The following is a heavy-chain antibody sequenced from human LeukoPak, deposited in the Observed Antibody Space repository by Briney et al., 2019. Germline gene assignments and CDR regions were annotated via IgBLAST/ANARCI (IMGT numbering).Heavy chain of an antibody. CDR3: ARGGVAAARRDAFDI. CDR2: ISSSSSYI. CDR1: GFTFSSYS. D-gene: IGHD6-13*01. J-gene: IGHJ3*02. V-gene: IGHV3-21*01. Sequence: GGSLRLSCAASGFTFSSYSMNWVRQAPGKGLEWVSSISSSSSYIYYADSVKGRFTISRDNAKNSLYLQMNSLRAEDTAVYYCARGGVAAARRDAFDIWGQGTMVTVSS.